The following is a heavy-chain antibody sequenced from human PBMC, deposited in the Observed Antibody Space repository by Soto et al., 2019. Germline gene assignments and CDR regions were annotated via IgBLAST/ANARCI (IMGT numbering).Heavy chain of an antibody. V-gene: IGHV4-31*03. D-gene: IGHD3-3*01. CDR1: GGSISSGDYY. CDR3: ARWWSGSRQGFDP. Sequence: QVQLQESGPGLVKPSQTLSLTCTVSGGSISSGDYYWSWIRQHPGKGLEWIGYIYYSGSTYYNPSVKRRCTIAADTTKNELSLKRSSVTAADPAVYYCARWWSGSRQGFDPWGQGTLVTVSS. CDR2: IYYSGST. J-gene: IGHJ5*02.